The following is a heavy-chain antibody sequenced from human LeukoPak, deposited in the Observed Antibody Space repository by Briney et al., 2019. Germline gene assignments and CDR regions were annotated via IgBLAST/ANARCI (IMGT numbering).Heavy chain of an antibody. CDR1: GGSISSYY. V-gene: IGHV4-59*01. Sequence: PSETLSLTCTVSGGSISSYYWSWIRQPPGKGLEWIGYIYYSGSTNYNPSLKSRVTISVDTSKNQFSLKLSSVTAADTAVYYCARAKDSSGYLVPIDAFDIWGQGTMVTASS. CDR3: ARAKDSSGYLVPIDAFDI. D-gene: IGHD3-22*01. J-gene: IGHJ3*02. CDR2: IYYSGST.